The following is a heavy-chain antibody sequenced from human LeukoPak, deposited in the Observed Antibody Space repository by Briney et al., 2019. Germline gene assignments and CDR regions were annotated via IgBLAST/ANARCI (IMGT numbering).Heavy chain of an antibody. CDR2: FYNSGST. J-gene: IGHJ4*02. D-gene: IGHD4-11*01. Sequence: SETLSLICEVSGVYISTSDSFWGWIRQPPGKGLEWIGSFYNSGSTYYSPSLTSRVTMSADTSKNRFSLRLSSVTAADTAVYFCARQSEDLLQAFDSWGQGTLVTVPS. CDR3: ARQSEDLLQAFDS. V-gene: IGHV4-39*01. CDR1: GVYISTSDSF.